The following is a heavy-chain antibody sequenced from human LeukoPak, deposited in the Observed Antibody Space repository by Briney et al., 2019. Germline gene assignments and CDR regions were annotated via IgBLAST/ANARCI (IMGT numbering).Heavy chain of an antibody. J-gene: IGHJ5*02. V-gene: IGHV1-46*01. CDR3: ARVAYYDFWSGHAFDP. Sequence: ASVKVSCKASGYTFTSYYMHWVRQAPGQGLEWMGIINPSGGSTSYAQKFQGRVTMTRDMSTSTVYMELSSLRSEDTAVYYCARVAYYDFWSGHAFDPWGQGTLVTVSS. D-gene: IGHD3-3*01. CDR1: GYTFTSYY. CDR2: INPSGGST.